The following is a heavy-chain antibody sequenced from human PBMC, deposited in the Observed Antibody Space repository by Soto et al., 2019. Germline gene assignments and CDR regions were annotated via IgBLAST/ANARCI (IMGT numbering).Heavy chain of an antibody. V-gene: IGHV1-69*01. CDR1: GGTFGRFS. D-gene: IGHD2-15*01. CDR2: TLPMLSVT. CDR3: ASNSQYCSGGSCYAY. Sequence: QVQMVQSGAEVKKPGSSVKVSCKTSGGTFGRFSISWVRQAPGQGLEWMGGTLPMLSVTNYAQKFQDRVTIIVDETTRTAYMQLSSLISDDTAIYYCASNSQYCSGGSCYAYWGHGTLVTVSS. J-gene: IGHJ4*01.